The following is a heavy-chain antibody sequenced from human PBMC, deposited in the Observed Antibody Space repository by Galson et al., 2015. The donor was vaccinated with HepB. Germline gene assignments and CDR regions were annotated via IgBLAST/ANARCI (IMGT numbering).Heavy chain of an antibody. V-gene: IGHV4-61*01. CDR1: GGSISISSYY. J-gene: IGHJ4*02. CDR2: IYSSGST. Sequence: SETLSLTCTVSGGSISISSYYWSWIRQPPGKGLEWIGYIYSSGSTNYDPSLKSRVTISVDTSKNQFSLKLSSVTAADTAVYYCASGKEASSSWYWFDYWGQGALVTVSS. D-gene: IGHD6-13*01. CDR3: ASGKEASSSWYWFDY.